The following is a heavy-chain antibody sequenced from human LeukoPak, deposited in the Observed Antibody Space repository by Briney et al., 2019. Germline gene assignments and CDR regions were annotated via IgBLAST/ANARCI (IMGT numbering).Heavy chain of an antibody. J-gene: IGHJ4*02. Sequence: GASVKVSCKASGYTFTSYGINWGRQATGQGLEWMGWMNPNSGNTGYAQKFQGRVTMTRDTSISTAYMELSSLRSEDTAVYFCARGFGIEAREYCSSTSYCAGGYYFDYWGQGTLVTVSS. CDR1: GYTFTSYG. CDR2: MNPNSGNT. CDR3: ARGFGIEAREYCSSTSYCAGGYYFDY. D-gene: IGHD2-2*01. V-gene: IGHV1-8*02.